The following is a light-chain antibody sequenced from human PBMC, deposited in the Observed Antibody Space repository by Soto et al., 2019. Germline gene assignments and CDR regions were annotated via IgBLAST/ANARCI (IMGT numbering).Light chain of an antibody. CDR3: CSYGGTYTYG. CDR1: KSDLGDYNY. Sequence: QSVLTQPRSVSGSPGQSVTISCTGTKSDLGDYNYVSWFQQHSGKPPKLMIYDLSRRPTGVPDRFSGSQSSNTASMTISGLQAEDEADYYCCSYGGTYTYGFGTGTKVTVL. V-gene: IGLV2-11*01. CDR2: DLS. J-gene: IGLJ1*01.